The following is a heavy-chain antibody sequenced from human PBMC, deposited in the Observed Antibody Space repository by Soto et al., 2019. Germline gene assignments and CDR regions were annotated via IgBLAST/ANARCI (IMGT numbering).Heavy chain of an antibody. J-gene: IGHJ4*01. Sequence: EVQLVESGGGLVKPGGSLRLSCAASGFTFSSYSMNWVRQAPGKGLEWVSSISSSSSYIYYADSVKGRFTISRDNAKNSLYLQMNSLRAEDTAVYYCARDRTSRGYSGYDPRGYWGKGTLVTVSS. CDR1: GFTFSSYS. V-gene: IGHV3-21*01. CDR2: ISSSSSYI. CDR3: ARDRTSRGYSGYDPRGY. D-gene: IGHD5-12*01.